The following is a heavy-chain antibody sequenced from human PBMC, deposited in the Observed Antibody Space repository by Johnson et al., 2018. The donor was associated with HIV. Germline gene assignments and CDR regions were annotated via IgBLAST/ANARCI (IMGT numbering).Heavy chain of an antibody. CDR2: IRYDGSNK. J-gene: IGHJ3*02. CDR3: AKGRSSTPWEHAFDI. Sequence: QVQLVESGGGLVKPGGSLRLSCAASGFSFSDYYMSWIRQAPGKGLEWVAFIRYDGSNKYYADSVKGRFTISRDNSKNTLYLQMNSLRGEDTAVYYCAKGRSSTPWEHAFDIWGQGTMVTVSS. CDR1: GFSFSDYY. V-gene: IGHV3-30*02. D-gene: IGHD1-1*01.